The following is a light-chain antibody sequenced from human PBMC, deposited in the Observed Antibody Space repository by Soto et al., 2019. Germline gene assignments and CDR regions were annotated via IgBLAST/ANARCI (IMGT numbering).Light chain of an antibody. V-gene: IGKV3D-20*02. CDR3: QQRDSWPIT. CDR2: GIS. Sequence: EVVLTQSPATLSLSPGERATLSCRASQSVNINYLAWYQQHPGQPPRLLIYGISTRATGIPARFSGSGSGTEFSLTINSLEPDDFAVYYCQQRDSWPITFGQGTRLEIK. CDR1: QSVNINY. J-gene: IGKJ5*01.